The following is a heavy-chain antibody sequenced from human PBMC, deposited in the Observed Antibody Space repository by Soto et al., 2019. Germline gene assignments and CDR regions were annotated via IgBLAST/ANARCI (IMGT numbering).Heavy chain of an antibody. CDR1: GDSVSSTSAA. J-gene: IGHJ4*02. CDR2: TYYRSKWYS. CDR3: ARGSYYSGWV. Sequence: SQTLSLTCAISGDSVSSTSAAWSWIRQSPSRGLEWLGRTYYRSKWYSDYAVSVKSRITINPDASKNQFSLQLNSVTPEDTAVYYCARGSYYSGWVWGQGTLVTVSS. D-gene: IGHD6-19*01. V-gene: IGHV6-1*01.